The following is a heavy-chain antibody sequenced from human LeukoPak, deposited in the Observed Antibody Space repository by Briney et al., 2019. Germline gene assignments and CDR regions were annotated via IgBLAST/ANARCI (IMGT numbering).Heavy chain of an antibody. J-gene: IGHJ5*02. Sequence: PGGSLRLSCAASGFTFSSYAMHWVRQAPGKGLEWVAVISYDGSNKYYADSVKGRFTISRDNSKNTLYLQMNSLRAEDTAVYYCARDPTGYCSSTSCYHWFDPWGQGTLVTVSS. V-gene: IGHV3-30-3*01. CDR3: ARDPTGYCSSTSCYHWFDP. D-gene: IGHD2-2*01. CDR1: GFTFSSYA. CDR2: ISYDGSNK.